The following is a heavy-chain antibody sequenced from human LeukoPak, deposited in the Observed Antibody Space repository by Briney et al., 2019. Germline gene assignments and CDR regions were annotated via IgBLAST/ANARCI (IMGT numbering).Heavy chain of an antibody. CDR2: INHSGST. D-gene: IGHD2-2*01. CDR1: GGSFSGYY. J-gene: IGHJ5*02. V-gene: IGHV4-34*01. Sequence: KSSETLSLTCAVYGGSFSGYYWSWIRQPPGKGLEWIGEINHSGSTNYNPSLKSRVTISVDTSKNQFSLKLSSVTAADTAVYYCARPPKYCSSTSCYGGRWFDPWGQGTLVTVSS. CDR3: ARPPKYCSSTSCYGGRWFDP.